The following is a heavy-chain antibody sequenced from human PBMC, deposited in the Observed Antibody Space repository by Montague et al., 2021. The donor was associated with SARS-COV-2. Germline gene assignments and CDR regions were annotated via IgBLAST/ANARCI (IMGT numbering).Heavy chain of an antibody. Sequence: SLRLSCAASGFTFSSYGMQWVRQAPGKGLEWVAAIWYDGSNKYYXDSVKGRFTISRDNSKNTLYLQMNSLRAEDTAVYYCARDDYDILTGYYSNDYWGQGTLVTVSS. CDR2: IWYDGSNK. V-gene: IGHV3-33*08. J-gene: IGHJ4*02. CDR3: ARDDYDILTGYYSNDY. D-gene: IGHD3-9*01. CDR1: GFTFSSYG.